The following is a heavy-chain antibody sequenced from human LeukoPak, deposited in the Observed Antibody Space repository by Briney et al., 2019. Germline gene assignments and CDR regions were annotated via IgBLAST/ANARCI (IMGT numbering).Heavy chain of an antibody. Sequence: SVKVSCKASGGTFSSYAISWVRQAPGQGLEWMGGIIPILGTANYAQKFQGRVTITADESTSTAYMELSSLRSEDTAVYYCARDRRPGIAAAGTPFDYWGQGTLVTASS. CDR1: GGTFSSYA. CDR2: IIPILGTA. D-gene: IGHD6-13*01. J-gene: IGHJ4*02. V-gene: IGHV1-69*13. CDR3: ARDRRPGIAAAGTPFDY.